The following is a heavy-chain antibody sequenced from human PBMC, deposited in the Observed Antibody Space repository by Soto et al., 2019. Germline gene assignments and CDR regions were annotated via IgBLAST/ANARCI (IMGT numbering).Heavy chain of an antibody. J-gene: IGHJ4*02. CDR3: ARRPRDYGDYAYFDY. CDR2: IYYSGST. D-gene: IGHD4-17*01. Sequence: SETLSLTCTVSGGSISSYYWSWIRQPPGKGLEWIGYIYYSGSTNYNPSLKSRVTISVDTSKNQFSLKLSSVTAADTAVYYCARRPRDYGDYAYFDYWGQGTLVTVSS. V-gene: IGHV4-59*08. CDR1: GGSISSYY.